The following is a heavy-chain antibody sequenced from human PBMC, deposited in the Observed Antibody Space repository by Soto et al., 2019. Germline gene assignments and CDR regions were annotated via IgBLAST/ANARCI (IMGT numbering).Heavy chain of an antibody. CDR2: IYHSGST. V-gene: IGHV4-59*01. J-gene: IGHJ4*02. CDR3: AREGAMAGTSSFDY. Sequence: QVQLQESGPGLVKPSETLSLTCTVSGGSISSYYWSWIRQPPGKGLEWIGYIYHSGSTSYNPSLKTRVTMSVHTSENQFSLKLSSVTAADTAVYYCAREGAMAGTSSFDYWGQGALVIVSS. D-gene: IGHD6-19*01. CDR1: GGSISSYY.